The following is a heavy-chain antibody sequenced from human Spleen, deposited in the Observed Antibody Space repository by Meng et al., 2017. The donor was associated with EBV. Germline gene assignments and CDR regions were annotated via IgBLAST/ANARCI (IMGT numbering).Heavy chain of an antibody. CDR1: GYMFTSYG. CDR2: ISTNSGNT. Sequence: QVQLVQSGAEVKKPGASVKVACKACGYMFTSYGISWVRQAPGQGLEWMGSISTNSGNTNYAKRLQGRVTMTIDRSTSTAYVELRSLTSDDTAVYYCARGQGIPWPFWGQGTLVTVSS. J-gene: IGHJ4*02. V-gene: IGHV1-18*01. D-gene: IGHD2-21*01. CDR3: ARGQGIPWPF.